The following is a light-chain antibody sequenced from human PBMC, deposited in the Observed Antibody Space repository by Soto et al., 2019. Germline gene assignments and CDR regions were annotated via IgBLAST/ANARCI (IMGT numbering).Light chain of an antibody. V-gene: IGKV3-11*01. CDR1: QSVSSS. CDR2: DVS. Sequence: EIVMTQSPATLSVSPGERATVSCRASQSVSSSLAWYQQKPGQAPRLLIYDVSNRATGIPARFSGSGSGTDFTLTISSLEPEDFAVYYCQQRSNWPRTFGQGTKVDIK. J-gene: IGKJ1*01. CDR3: QQRSNWPRT.